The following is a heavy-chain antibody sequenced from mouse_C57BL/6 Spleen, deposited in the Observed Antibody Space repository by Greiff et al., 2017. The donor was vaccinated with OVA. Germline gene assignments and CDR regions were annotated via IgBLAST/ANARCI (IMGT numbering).Heavy chain of an antibody. CDR1: GYTFTDYY. J-gene: IGHJ3*01. V-gene: IGHV1-26*01. D-gene: IGHD1-1*01. CDR2: INPNNGGT. Sequence: EVQLQQSGPELVKPGASVKISCKASGYTFTDYYMNWVKQSHGKSLEWIGDINPNNGGTSYNQKFKGKATLTVDKSSSTAYMELRSLTSEDSAVYYCARGGNYYGSSPCAYWGQGTLVTVSA. CDR3: ARGGNYYGSSPCAY.